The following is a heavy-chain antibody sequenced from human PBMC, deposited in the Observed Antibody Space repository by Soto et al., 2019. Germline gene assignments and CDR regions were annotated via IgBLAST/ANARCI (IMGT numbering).Heavy chain of an antibody. CDR2: INHSGST. J-gene: IGHJ5*02. CDR3: ARGGGLLLGLGKPNWFDP. Sequence: SETLSLTCAVYGGSFSGYYWSWIRQPPGKGLEWIGEINHSGSTNYNPSLKSRVTISVDTSKNQFSLKLSSVTAADTAVYYCARGGGLLLGLGKPNWFDPGGKETLVTVPS. D-gene: IGHD3-10*01. V-gene: IGHV4-34*01. CDR1: GGSFSGYY.